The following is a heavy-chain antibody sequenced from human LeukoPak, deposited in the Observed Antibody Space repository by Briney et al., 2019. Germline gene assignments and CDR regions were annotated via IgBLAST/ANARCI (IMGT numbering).Heavy chain of an antibody. CDR3: VRDGEGVAISVNYWFDP. J-gene: IGHJ5*02. CDR1: GFTFTSYD. D-gene: IGHD3-10*01. CDR2: MNPNNGNT. V-gene: IGHV1-8*01. Sequence: ASVKVSCKASGFTFTSYDINWVRQAAGQGLEWMGWMNPNNGNTGYAQKFQGRVTMTGDTTISTAYIELRSLRSEDTAVYYCVRDGEGVAISVNYWFDPWGQGTLVTVSS.